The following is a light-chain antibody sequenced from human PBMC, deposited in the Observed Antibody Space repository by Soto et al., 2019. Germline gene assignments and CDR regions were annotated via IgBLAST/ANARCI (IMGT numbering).Light chain of an antibody. CDR1: SSDIGRYNY. J-gene: IGLJ2*01. CDR2: DVS. Sequence: QSALTQPASVSGSPGQSITISCTGTSSDIGRYNYVSWYQHSPGKAPTLIIYDVSDRPSGVSNRFSGSKSGTTASLTISGLQAEDEADYYCGSYTSSDTMIFGGGTKLTVL. V-gene: IGLV2-14*03. CDR3: GSYTSSDTMI.